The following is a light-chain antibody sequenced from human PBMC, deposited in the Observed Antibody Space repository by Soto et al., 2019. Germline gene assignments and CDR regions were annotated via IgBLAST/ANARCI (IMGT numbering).Light chain of an antibody. CDR2: EVS. Sequence: QSLLTQPASVSGSPGQSITISCTGTSSDVGSYNLVSWYQQHPGKAPKLMIYEVSKRPSGVSNRFSGSKSGNTASLTISGLQAEDEADYCCCSYAGSSTVFGTGTKLTVL. V-gene: IGLV2-23*02. J-gene: IGLJ1*01. CDR1: SSDVGSYNL. CDR3: CSYAGSSTV.